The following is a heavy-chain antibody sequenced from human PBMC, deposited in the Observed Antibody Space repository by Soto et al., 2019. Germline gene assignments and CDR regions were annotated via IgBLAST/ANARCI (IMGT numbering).Heavy chain of an antibody. Sequence: QVQLVQSGAEAKKPGASVKLSCKASGYTFTTYAVHWVRQAPGQGLEWMGWINAGNGNTKYSQKFQDRVTITRDTSATTAYMELSSLRSEDTAVYYCARGGRLLGALSLGRGLIIQFWGQGALVTVSS. V-gene: IGHV1-3*01. J-gene: IGHJ3*01. CDR2: INAGNGNT. CDR3: ARGGRLLGALSLGRGLIIQF. D-gene: IGHD3-10*01. CDR1: GYTFTTYA.